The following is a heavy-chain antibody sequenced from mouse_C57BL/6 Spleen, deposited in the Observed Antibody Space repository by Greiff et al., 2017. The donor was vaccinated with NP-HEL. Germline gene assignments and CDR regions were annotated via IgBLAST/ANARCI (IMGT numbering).Heavy chain of an antibody. CDR1: GFTFSSYA. CDR3: ARGSSYVGWYFDV. D-gene: IGHD1-1*01. V-gene: IGHV5-4*03. J-gene: IGHJ1*03. Sequence: DVKLVESGGGLVKPGGSLKLSCAASGFTFSSYAMSWVRQTPEKRLEWVATISDGGSYTYYPDNVKGRFTISRDNAKNNLYLQMRHLKSEDTAMYYCARGSSYVGWYFDVWGTGTTVTVSS. CDR2: ISDGGSYT.